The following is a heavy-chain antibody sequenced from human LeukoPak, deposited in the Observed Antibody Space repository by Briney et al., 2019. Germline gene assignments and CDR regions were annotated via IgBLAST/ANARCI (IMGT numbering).Heavy chain of an antibody. CDR1: GYTFSSYW. D-gene: IGHD3-3*01. V-gene: IGHV5-51*01. CDR3: ARQNDFRLDY. CDR2: IYPGDSDT. J-gene: IGHJ4*02. Sequence: GESLRLSCKGSGYTFSSYWIGWVRQMPGQGLEWMGIIYPGDSDTRFRPSLHGQVTISVDTSIGTAYLQWSSLKASDTAIYYCARQNDFRLDYWGQGTLVTVSS.